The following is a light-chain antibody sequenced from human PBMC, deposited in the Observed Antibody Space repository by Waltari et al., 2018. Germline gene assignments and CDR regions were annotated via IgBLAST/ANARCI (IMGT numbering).Light chain of an antibody. V-gene: IGKV1-12*01. Sequence: DIQMTQSPSSVSASVADRHTITCRASQGISTWLAWYQQKPGKAPQLLIYAASTLQSGVPSRFSGSGSGTDFTLTISNLQPEDFATYYCQQGSIFPRTFGQGTKVEIQ. CDR1: QGISTW. J-gene: IGKJ1*01. CDR3: QQGSIFPRT. CDR2: AAS.